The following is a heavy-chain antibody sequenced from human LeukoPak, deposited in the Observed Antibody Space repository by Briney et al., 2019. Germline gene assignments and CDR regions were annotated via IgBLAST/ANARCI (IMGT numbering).Heavy chain of an antibody. Sequence: PGGSLRLSCAASGFTVSSNYMNWVRQAPGKGLEWVSAISGSGGSTYYADSVKGRFTISRGNSKNTLYLQMNGLRAEDTAVYYCAMRGYYDSGNYYYFYFDYWGQGTLVTVSS. V-gene: IGHV3-23*01. CDR1: GFTVSSNY. D-gene: IGHD3-22*01. CDR3: AMRGYYDSGNYYYFYFDY. J-gene: IGHJ4*02. CDR2: ISGSGGST.